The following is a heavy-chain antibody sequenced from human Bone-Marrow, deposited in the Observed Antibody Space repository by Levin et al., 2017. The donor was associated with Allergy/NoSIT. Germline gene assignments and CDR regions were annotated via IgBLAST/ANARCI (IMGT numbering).Heavy chain of an antibody. D-gene: IGHD1-1*01. V-gene: IGHV3-23*01. CDR2: ISGSGGST. Sequence: PGGSLRLSCAASGFTFSSYAMSWVRQAPGKGLEWVSAISGSGGSTYYADSVKGRFTISRDNSKNTLYLQMNSLRAEDTAVYYCAKPVQLERPGADWFDPWGQGTLVTVSS. J-gene: IGHJ5*02. CDR1: GFTFSSYA. CDR3: AKPVQLERPGADWFDP.